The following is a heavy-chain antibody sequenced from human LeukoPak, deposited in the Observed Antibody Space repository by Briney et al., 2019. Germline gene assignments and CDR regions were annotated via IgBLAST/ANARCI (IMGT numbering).Heavy chain of an antibody. V-gene: IGHV1-2*02. Sequence: GASVKVSCKASGGTFSSYAISWVRQAPGQGLEWMGWINPNSGGTNYAQKFQGRVTMTRDTSISTAYMELSRLRSDDTAVYYCARVKKAHGTGRTHYGMDVWGQGTTVTVSS. CDR2: INPNSGGT. CDR3: ARVKKAHGTGRTHYGMDV. J-gene: IGHJ6*02. CDR1: GGTFSSYA.